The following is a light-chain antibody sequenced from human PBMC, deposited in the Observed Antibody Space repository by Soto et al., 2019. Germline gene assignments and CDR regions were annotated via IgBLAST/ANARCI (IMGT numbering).Light chain of an antibody. CDR2: GAS. Sequence: EVVLTQSPGTLSLFPGERATLSCRASQSVTNNWLAWYQQRPGQAPRLLIFGASTRATGIPDRLSGSGAGTDFTLTISRLEPEDFAVYYCQQYGSSPPTFGHGTKVDI. J-gene: IGKJ1*01. CDR3: QQYGSSPPT. CDR1: QSVTNNW. V-gene: IGKV3-20*01.